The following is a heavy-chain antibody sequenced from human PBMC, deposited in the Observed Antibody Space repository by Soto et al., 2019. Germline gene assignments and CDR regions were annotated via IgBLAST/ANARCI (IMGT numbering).Heavy chain of an antibody. D-gene: IGHD5-12*01. CDR1: GGSISSSSYY. CDR3: ARRSSGYDYKRGSSKGIDY. V-gene: IGHV4-39*01. Sequence: PSETLSLTCTVSGGSISSSSYYWGWIRQPPGKGLEWIGSIYYSGSTYYNPSLKSRVTISVDTSKNQFSLKLSSVTAADTAVYYCARRSSGYDYKRGSSKGIDYWGQGTLVTVSS. CDR2: IYYSGST. J-gene: IGHJ4*02.